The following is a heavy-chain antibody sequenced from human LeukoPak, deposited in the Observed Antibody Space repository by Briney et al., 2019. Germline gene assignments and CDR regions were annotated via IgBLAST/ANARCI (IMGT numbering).Heavy chain of an antibody. CDR2: ISYDGSNK. CDR3: ARNLYGSDAFDI. J-gene: IGHJ3*02. CDR1: GFIFNTYG. Sequence: GGSLRLSCAASGFIFNTYGMHWVRQAPGKGLEWVAVISYDGSNKYYADSVKGRFTISRDNSKNTLYLQMNSLRAEDTAVYYCARNLYGSDAFDIWGQGTMVTVSS. D-gene: IGHD5-24*01. V-gene: IGHV3-30*03.